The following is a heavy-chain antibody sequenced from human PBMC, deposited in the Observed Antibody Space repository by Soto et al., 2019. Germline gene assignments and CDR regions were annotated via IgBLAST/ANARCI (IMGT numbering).Heavy chain of an antibody. CDR3: VSESMGEGTAEL. CDR1: GFTVSTSR. CDR2: IYSGGNT. V-gene: IGHV3-66*01. D-gene: IGHD1-26*01. Sequence: DVQVVESGGGLVLPGGSLSLSCAASGFTVSTSRMSWFRQAPGKALEWVSVIYSGGNTYYADSVKGRFTISRDNSQTTLYIQTHSLRAEDQAVNYWVSESMGEGTAELWGQGTLVTVSS. J-gene: IGHJ1*01.